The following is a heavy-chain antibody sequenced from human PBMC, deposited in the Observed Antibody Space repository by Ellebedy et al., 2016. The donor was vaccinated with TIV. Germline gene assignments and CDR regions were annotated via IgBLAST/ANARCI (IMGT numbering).Heavy chain of an antibody. CDR2: INHSGGT. Sequence: MPGGSLRLSFAVYGGSFSGYYWSWIRQPPGKGLEWIGEINHSGGTNYNPSLKSRVTMSVDTSKNQFSLKLSSVTAADTAVYYCARQRAVAATTFDYWGQGTLVTVSS. CDR3: ARQRAVAATTFDY. V-gene: IGHV4-34*01. J-gene: IGHJ4*02. D-gene: IGHD2-15*01. CDR1: GGSFSGYY.